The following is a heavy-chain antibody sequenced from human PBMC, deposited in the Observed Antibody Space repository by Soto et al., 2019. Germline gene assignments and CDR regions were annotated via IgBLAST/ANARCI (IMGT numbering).Heavy chain of an antibody. V-gene: IGHV3-33*01. CDR2: IWYDGSNK. D-gene: IGHD2-15*01. CDR1: GFTFSSYG. CDR3: ARVGGYCSGGSCYHDAFAI. J-gene: IGHJ3*02. Sequence: QVQLVESGGGVVQPGRSLRLSCAASGFTFSSYGMHWVRQAPGKGLEWVAVIWYDGSNKYYADSVKGRFTISRDNSKNTLYLQMNSLRAEDTAVYYCARVGGYCSGGSCYHDAFAIWGQGTMVTVSS.